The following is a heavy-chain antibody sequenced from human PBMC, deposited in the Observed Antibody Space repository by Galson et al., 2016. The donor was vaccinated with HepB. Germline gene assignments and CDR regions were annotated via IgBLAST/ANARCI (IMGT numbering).Heavy chain of an antibody. CDR3: ARHMSVRACFDY. Sequence: SETLSLTCNVSGDSITSNNFYWAWIRQSPGQGLEWIGTAYSSGSTYFNPSLKGRATISVDATKNQFSLKLFSVTAADSAVYFCARHMSVRACFDYWGRGTLVTVSS. D-gene: IGHD3-10*01. J-gene: IGHJ4*02. CDR2: AYSSGST. CDR1: GDSITSNNFY. V-gene: IGHV4-39*01.